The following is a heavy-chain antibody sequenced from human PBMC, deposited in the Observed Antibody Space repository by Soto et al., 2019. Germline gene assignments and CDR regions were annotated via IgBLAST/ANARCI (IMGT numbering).Heavy chain of an antibody. CDR2: ISYDGSNK. J-gene: IGHJ4*02. V-gene: IGHV3-30*18. CDR1: GFTFSSYG. CDR3: AKLLDSSGWYFDY. D-gene: IGHD6-19*01. Sequence: GGSLRLSCAASGFTFSSYGMHWVRQAPGKGLEWVAVISYDGSNKYYADSVKGRFTISRDNSKNTLYLQMNSLRAEDTAVYYCAKLLDSSGWYFDYWGQGTLVTVSS.